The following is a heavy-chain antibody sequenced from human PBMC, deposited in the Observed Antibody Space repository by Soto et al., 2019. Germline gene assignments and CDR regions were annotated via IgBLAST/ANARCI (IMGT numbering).Heavy chain of an antibody. J-gene: IGHJ4*02. CDR3: ASGAYCSGGSCNWGLDY. V-gene: IGHV3-23*01. Sequence: EVQVLESGGGLVQPGGSLSLSCEVSGFAFSNYGMNWVRQAPGQGLEWVSAISASAGDTYFADSVKGRFIISRDNSKNMLYLQMNSLGVEDTALYFCASGAYCSGGSCNWGLDYWGPGALVTVSS. D-gene: IGHD2-15*01. CDR2: ISASAGDT. CDR1: GFAFSNYG.